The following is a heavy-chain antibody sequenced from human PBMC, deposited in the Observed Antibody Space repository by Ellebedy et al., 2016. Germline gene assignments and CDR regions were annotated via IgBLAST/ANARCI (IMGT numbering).Heavy chain of an antibody. D-gene: IGHD6-13*01. CDR1: GGSISSGGYY. J-gene: IGHJ4*02. CDR2: IYYSGST. V-gene: IGHV4-31*03. Sequence: SETLSLTXTVSGGSISSGGYYRSWIRQHPGKGLEWIGYIYYSGSTYYNPSLKSRVTISVDTSKNQFSLKLSSVTAADTAVYYCAASIAAAGEVPFDYWGQGTLVTVSS. CDR3: AASIAAAGEVPFDY.